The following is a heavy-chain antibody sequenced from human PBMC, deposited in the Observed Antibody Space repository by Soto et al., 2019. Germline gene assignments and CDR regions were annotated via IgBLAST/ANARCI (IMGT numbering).Heavy chain of an antibody. D-gene: IGHD3-3*01. CDR2: IKQDGSGK. Sequence: GGSLRLSCAASGFTFSSYWMSWVRQAPGKGLEWVANIKQDGSGKYYVDSVKGRFTISRDNAKNSLYLQKNSLRAEDTAVYYCARDNPDDSWSGYYSYYYYYYMDVWGKGTTVTVSS. J-gene: IGHJ6*03. CDR3: ARDNPDDSWSGYYSYYYYYYMDV. V-gene: IGHV3-7*01. CDR1: GFTFSSYW.